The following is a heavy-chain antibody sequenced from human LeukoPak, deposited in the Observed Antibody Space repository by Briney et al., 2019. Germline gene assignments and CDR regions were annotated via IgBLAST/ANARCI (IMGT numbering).Heavy chain of an antibody. CDR2: INHSGST. Sequence: SETLSLTCAVYGGSFSGYYWSWIRQPPGQGLEWIGEINHSGSTNYNPSLKSRVTISVDTSKNQFSLKLISVTAADTAVYYCARPIVEWERLWRIFDIWGQGTMVTVSS. CDR1: GGSFSGYY. CDR3: ARPIVEWERLWRIFDI. V-gene: IGHV4-34*01. D-gene: IGHD1-26*01. J-gene: IGHJ3*02.